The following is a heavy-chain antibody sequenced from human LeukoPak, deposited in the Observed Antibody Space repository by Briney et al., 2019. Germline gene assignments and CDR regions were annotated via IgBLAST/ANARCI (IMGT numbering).Heavy chain of an antibody. J-gene: IGHJ4*02. Sequence: GGSLRLSCAASGFTVSSNYMSWVRQAPGKGLEWVSVIYSGGSTYYADSVKGRVTISTDNSKNTLYLQMNSLRAEDTAVYDCARGSYGSGSVYWGQGTLVTVSS. CDR3: ARGSYGSGSVY. D-gene: IGHD3-10*01. CDR2: IYSGGST. V-gene: IGHV3-66*02. CDR1: GFTVSSNY.